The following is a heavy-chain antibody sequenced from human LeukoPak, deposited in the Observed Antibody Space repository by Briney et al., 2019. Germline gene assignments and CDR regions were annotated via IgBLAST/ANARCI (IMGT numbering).Heavy chain of an antibody. D-gene: IGHD3-22*01. CDR1: GFSFSNAW. J-gene: IGHJ4*02. Sequence: GGSLRLSCAASGFSFSNAWMTWVRQAPGKGLECVGRIKSKIDGETTHYAAPVKGRFVISRDDSTNTLYLHMNSLRTEDTAVYYCTADVADSAGYSCDYWGQGTLVTVAS. CDR3: TADVADSAGYSCDY. V-gene: IGHV3-15*01. CDR2: IKSKIDGETT.